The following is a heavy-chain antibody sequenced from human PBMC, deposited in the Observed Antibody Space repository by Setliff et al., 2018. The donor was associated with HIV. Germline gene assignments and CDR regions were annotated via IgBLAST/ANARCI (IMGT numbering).Heavy chain of an antibody. CDR2: FDPEDGDT. Sequence: ASVKVSCKASGYTLTELTMHWVRQAPGKGLEWMGRFDPEDGDTLYAQRFQGRVTMTEDSSTDTAYMELGSLTSDDTAVYYCARGSGSYRAFDAFDIWGQGTMVTVSS. CDR1: GYTLTELT. CDR3: ARGSGSYRAFDAFDI. J-gene: IGHJ3*02. V-gene: IGHV1-24*01. D-gene: IGHD1-26*01.